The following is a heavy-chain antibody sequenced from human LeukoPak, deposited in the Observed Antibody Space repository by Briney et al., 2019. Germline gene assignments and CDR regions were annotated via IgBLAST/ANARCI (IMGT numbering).Heavy chain of an antibody. CDR3: ARDLVGSYYN. D-gene: IGHD1-26*01. Sequence: ASVKVSFKASGYTFTGYYMHWVRQAPGQGLEWMGWINPNSGGTNYAQKFQGRVTMTSDTSISTAYMELSRLRSDDTAVYYCARDLVGSYYNWGQGTLVTVSS. CDR1: GYTFTGYY. CDR2: INPNSGGT. J-gene: IGHJ4*02. V-gene: IGHV1-2*02.